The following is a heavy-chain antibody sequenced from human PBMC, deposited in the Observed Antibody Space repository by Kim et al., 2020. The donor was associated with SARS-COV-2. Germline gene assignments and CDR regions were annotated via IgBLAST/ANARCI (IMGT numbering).Heavy chain of an antibody. Sequence: GGSLRLSCAASGFTFSSYEMNWVRQAPGKGLEWVSYISSSGSTIYYADSVKGRFTISRDNAKNSLYLQMNSLRAEDTAVYYCARSRDGGYNDYYFDYLGQGTLVTVSS. CDR3: ARSRDGGYNDYYFDY. D-gene: IGHD1-26*01. V-gene: IGHV3-48*03. J-gene: IGHJ4*02. CDR2: ISSSGSTI. CDR1: GFTFSSYE.